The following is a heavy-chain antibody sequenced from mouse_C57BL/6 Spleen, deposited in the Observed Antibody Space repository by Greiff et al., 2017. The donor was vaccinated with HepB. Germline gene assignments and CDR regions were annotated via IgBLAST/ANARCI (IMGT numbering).Heavy chain of an antibody. D-gene: IGHD3-2*02. CDR3: TKQGSSGYGAY. Sequence: VQLQQSGTVLARPGASVKMSCKTSGYTFTSYWMHWVKQRPGQGLEWIGAIYPGNSDTSYNQKFKSKAKLTAVTSASTAYMELSSLTNEDSVVYYCTKQGSSGYGAYWGQGTLVTVSA. J-gene: IGHJ3*01. CDR1: GYTFTSYW. CDR2: IYPGNSDT. V-gene: IGHV1-5*01.